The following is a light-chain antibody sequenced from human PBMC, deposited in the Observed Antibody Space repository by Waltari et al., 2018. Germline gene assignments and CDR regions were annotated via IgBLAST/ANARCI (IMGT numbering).Light chain of an antibody. J-gene: IGLJ2*01. Sequence: QSVLPQPPSASGTTGQRVTISCSGSSSNIGSNTVHWYQHHPGPAPKLLIISNKHRPPGAPDPFPGSKSGTSASLAISGLQSEDEADYFYSAWDDSLNAYVIFGGGTKLTVL. CDR1: SSNIGSNT. CDR2: SNK. CDR3: SAWDDSLNAYVI. V-gene: IGLV1-44*01.